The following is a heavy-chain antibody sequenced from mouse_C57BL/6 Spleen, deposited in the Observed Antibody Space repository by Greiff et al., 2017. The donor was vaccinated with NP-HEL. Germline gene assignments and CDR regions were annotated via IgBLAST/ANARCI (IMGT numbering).Heavy chain of an antibody. Sequence: LVESGAELVRPGTSVKVSCKASGYAFTNYLIEWVKQRPGQGLEWIGVINPGSGGTNYNEKFKGKATLTADKSSSTAYMQLSSLTSEDSAVYFCAKGSYYDYDGRFDYWGQGTTLTVSS. V-gene: IGHV1-54*01. CDR3: AKGSYYDYDGRFDY. D-gene: IGHD2-4*01. CDR1: GYAFTNYL. J-gene: IGHJ2*01. CDR2: INPGSGGT.